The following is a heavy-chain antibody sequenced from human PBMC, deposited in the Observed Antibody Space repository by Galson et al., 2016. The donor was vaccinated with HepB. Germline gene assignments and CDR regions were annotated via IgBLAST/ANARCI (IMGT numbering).Heavy chain of an antibody. CDR1: GFTFNDYW. CDR2: IKRDGSQI. CDR3: ARAQWRQARRAAYFDY. V-gene: IGHV3-7*04. Sequence: SLRLSCAASGFTFNDYWMNWVRQAPGQGLEWVANIKRDGSQIYYVDSVKGRFTISRDNFQNSLSLQMNSLRAEDTAVYYCARAQWRQARRAAYFDYWGQGALVAVSS. D-gene: IGHD5-18*01. J-gene: IGHJ4*02.